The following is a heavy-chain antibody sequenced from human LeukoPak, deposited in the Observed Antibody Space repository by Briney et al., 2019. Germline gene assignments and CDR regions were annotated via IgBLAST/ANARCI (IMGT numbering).Heavy chain of an antibody. CDR1: GFIVSSSY. J-gene: IGHJ6*03. D-gene: IGHD5-24*01. Sequence: PGGSLTLSCAASGFIVSSSYMNWVRQAPGKGLDWVSVIYSGGHTYYTDSVKGRFTISRDNSNNTLYLYMNSLRPDDTAVYYCARSTRDGYNHYHYYYMDVWGKGTTVTVSS. CDR3: ARSTRDGYNHYHYYYMDV. CDR2: IYSGGHT. V-gene: IGHV3-53*01.